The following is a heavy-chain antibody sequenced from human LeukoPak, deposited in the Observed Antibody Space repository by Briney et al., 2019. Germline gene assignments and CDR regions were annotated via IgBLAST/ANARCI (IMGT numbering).Heavy chain of an antibody. CDR3: ARERYCTTATCYVGVLFDY. Sequence: GGSLRLSCAASGFIISTYYMTWVRQAPGKGLEWVAGIKQDGSENYYVDSVKGRFTVSRDNSKNSLYLQMNTLRADDTAVYFCARERYCTTATCYVGVLFDYWGQGTLVTVSS. J-gene: IGHJ4*02. CDR1: GFIISTYY. CDR2: IKQDGSEN. V-gene: IGHV3-7*01. D-gene: IGHD2-2*01.